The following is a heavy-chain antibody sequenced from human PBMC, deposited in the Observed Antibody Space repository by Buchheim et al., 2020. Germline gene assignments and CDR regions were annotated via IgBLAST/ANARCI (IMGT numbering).Heavy chain of an antibody. D-gene: IGHD3-9*01. Sequence: QVQLVQSGAEVKKPGSSVKVSCKASGGTFSSYAISWVRQAPGQGLEWMGGIIPIFGTANYAQKFQGRVTITADKSTSTAYMELSSMRAEDTAVYYCASSYYDILTGSTGQNWFDPWGQGTL. V-gene: IGHV1-69*14. CDR2: IIPIFGTA. CDR3: ASSYYDILTGSTGQNWFDP. CDR1: GGTFSSYA. J-gene: IGHJ5*02.